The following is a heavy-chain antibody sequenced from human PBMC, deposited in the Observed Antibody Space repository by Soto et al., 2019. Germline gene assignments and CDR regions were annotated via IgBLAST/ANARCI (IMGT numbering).Heavy chain of an antibody. V-gene: IGHV1-24*01. CDR1: GYTVNDLS. CDR2: FDPEHGEA. CDR3: ARERPFTVVTLGPTWTQGFGP. D-gene: IGHD2-21*02. Sequence: ASVKVSCKVFGYTVNDLSIHWVRQAPGKGLEWMGGFDPEHGEAVYAQRFQGRVTMTEETSTDTAYMELSNLRSEDTAVYYCARERPFTVVTLGPTWTQGFGPWGQGTLVTVSS. J-gene: IGHJ5*02.